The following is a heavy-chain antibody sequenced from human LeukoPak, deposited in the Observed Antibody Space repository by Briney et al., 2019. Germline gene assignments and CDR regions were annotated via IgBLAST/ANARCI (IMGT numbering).Heavy chain of an antibody. CDR3: AREIAAAGTEPD. CDR1: GSSMTSYH. Sequence: SETLSLTCTVSGSSMTSYHWSWLRQPPGTGLEWIGYISDSGSTNYNPSLKSRLTISIDMSQNQFSLKLSSVTAADTAVYYCAREIAAAGTEPDWGQGTLVTVSS. D-gene: IGHD6-13*01. V-gene: IGHV4-59*12. CDR2: ISDSGST. J-gene: IGHJ4*02.